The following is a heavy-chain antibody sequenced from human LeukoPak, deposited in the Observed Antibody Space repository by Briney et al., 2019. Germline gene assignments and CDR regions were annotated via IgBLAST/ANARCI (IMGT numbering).Heavy chain of an antibody. V-gene: IGHV3-15*01. CDR3: TTRRQDGC. CDR1: GFTFSNYA. Sequence: GGSLRLSCAGSGFTFSNYALIWVRQAPGKGLEWVGRIKSKIDGGTIDYAAPVKGRFTISRDDTRNTPYLQMNSLKTEDTAVYYCTTRRQDGCWGQGTLVTVS. J-gene: IGHJ1*01. D-gene: IGHD6-25*01. CDR2: IKSKIDGGTI.